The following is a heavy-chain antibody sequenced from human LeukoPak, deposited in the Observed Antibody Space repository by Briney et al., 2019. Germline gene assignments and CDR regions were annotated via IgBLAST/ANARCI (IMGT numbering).Heavy chain of an antibody. J-gene: IGHJ4*02. CDR3: ARIIVVVAAAAYDY. V-gene: IGHV1-2*02. Sequence: ASVKVSCKASGYTFTGYYMHWVRQAPGQGLEWMGWINPNSGGTNYAQKFQGRVTMTRDTSISTAYMELSRLRSDDTAVYYCARIIVVVAAAAYDYWGQGTLVTVSS. CDR1: GYTFTGYY. D-gene: IGHD2-15*01. CDR2: INPNSGGT.